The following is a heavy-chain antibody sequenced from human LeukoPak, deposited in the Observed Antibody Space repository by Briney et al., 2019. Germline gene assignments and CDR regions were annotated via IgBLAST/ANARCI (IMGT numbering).Heavy chain of an antibody. V-gene: IGHV4-4*07. CDR1: GGSISSYY. J-gene: IGHJ3*02. D-gene: IGHD3-9*01. CDR2: IYTSETT. CDR3: ARALLPYYDILTGYYKHPIDAFDI. Sequence: KPSETLSLTCTVSGGSISSYYWSWIRQPAGKGLEWIGRIYTSETTNYNPSLKSRVTMSVDTSKNQFSLKLSSVTAADTAIYYCARALLPYYDILTGYYKHPIDAFDIWGQGTMVTVSS.